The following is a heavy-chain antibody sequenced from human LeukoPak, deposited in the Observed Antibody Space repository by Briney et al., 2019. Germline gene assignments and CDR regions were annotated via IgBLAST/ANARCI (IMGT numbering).Heavy chain of an antibody. CDR3: ASLSTTVDYGGNLFDY. CDR2: VYYSGTT. D-gene: IGHD4-23*01. J-gene: IGHJ4*02. Sequence: PSETLSLTCTVSGGSISSTTYYWGWIRQPPGKGLEWIGSVYYSGTTYYNPSLQSRVTISVDTSKNQFSLKLSSVTAADTAVYYCASLSTTVDYGGNLFDYWGQGTLVTVSS. V-gene: IGHV4-39*01. CDR1: GGSISSTTYY.